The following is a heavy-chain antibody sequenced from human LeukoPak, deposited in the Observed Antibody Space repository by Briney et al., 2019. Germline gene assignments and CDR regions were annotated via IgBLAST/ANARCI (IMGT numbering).Heavy chain of an antibody. J-gene: IGHJ5*02. V-gene: IGHV1-46*01. D-gene: IGHD4-17*01. CDR2: INPSGGST. CDR1: GYTFTSYY. CDR3: ARDYGDSHNWFDP. Sequence: GASVKVSCKASGYTFTSYYMHWVRQAPGQGLEWMGIINPSGGSTSYAQKFQGRVTMTRDTSISTAYMELSRLRSDDTAVYYCARDYGDSHNWFDPWGQGTLVTVSS.